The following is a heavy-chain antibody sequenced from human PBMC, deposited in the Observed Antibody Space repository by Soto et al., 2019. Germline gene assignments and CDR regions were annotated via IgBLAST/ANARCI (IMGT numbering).Heavy chain of an antibody. V-gene: IGHV3-15*01. J-gene: IGHJ4*02. CDR2: IKSKTDGGTT. D-gene: IGHD3-22*01. Sequence: GGSLRLSCAASGFTFSNAWMSWVRQAPGKGLEWVGRIKSKTDGGTTDYAAPVKGRFTISRDDSKNTLYLQMNSLKTEDTAVYYCTTFTMQSSGYYYWGQGTLVTVSS. CDR3: TTFTMQSSGYYY. CDR1: GFTFSNAW.